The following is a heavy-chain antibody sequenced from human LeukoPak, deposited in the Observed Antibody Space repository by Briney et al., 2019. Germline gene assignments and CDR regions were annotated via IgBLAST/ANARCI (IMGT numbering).Heavy chain of an antibody. V-gene: IGHV3-23*01. CDR2: ISGSGGST. CDR1: GFTFISYA. D-gene: IGHD6-19*01. J-gene: IGHJ5*02. Sequence: GGSLRFSCAASGFTFISYAMSWVRQAQGKGLEWVSAISGSGGSTYYADSVKGRFTISRDNSKNTLYLQMNSLRAEDTAVYYCAKVAVVEGWFDPWGQGTLVTVSS. CDR3: AKVAVVEGWFDP.